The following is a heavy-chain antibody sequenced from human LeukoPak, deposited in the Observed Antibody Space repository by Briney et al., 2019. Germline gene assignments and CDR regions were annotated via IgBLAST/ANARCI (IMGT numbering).Heavy chain of an antibody. Sequence: ASVKVSCKASGYTFTSYGISWVRQAPGQGLEWMGWISAYNGNTNYAQKLQDRVTMTTDTSTSTAYMELRSLRSDDTAVYYCARDQVHRGPSGLGFDPWGQGTLVTVSS. J-gene: IGHJ5*02. CDR1: GYTFTSYG. D-gene: IGHD3-16*02. V-gene: IGHV1-18*01. CDR3: ARDQVHRGPSGLGFDP. CDR2: ISAYNGNT.